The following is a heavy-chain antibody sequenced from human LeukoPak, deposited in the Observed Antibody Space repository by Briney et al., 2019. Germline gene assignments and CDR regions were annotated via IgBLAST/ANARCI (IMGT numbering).Heavy chain of an antibody. V-gene: IGHV1-18*01. CDR3: ARAIGGYGSGTYYYYMDI. CDR2: ISPHNGNT. CDR1: GYTFSDYA. D-gene: IGHD3-10*01. J-gene: IGHJ6*03. Sequence: GASVKVSCKASGYTFSDYAITWVRQAPGQGLEWMGWISPHNGNTSSAPKIQGRVTMTTDTSTSTAYMELRSLRSDDTAVYYCARAIGGYGSGTYYYYMDIWGKGTTVTVSS.